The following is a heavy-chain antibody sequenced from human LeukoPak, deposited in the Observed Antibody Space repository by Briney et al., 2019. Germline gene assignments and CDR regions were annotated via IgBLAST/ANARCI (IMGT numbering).Heavy chain of an antibody. J-gene: IGHJ4*02. D-gene: IGHD6-13*01. CDR3: AKDTLYSSRRPSFFDY. Sequence: SVKVSCKASGGTFSSYAISWVRQAPGQGLEWMGGIIPIFGTANYAQKFQGRVTITTDESTSTAYMELSSLRSEDTAVYYCAKDTLYSSRRPSFFDYWGQGTLVTVSS. CDR2: IIPIFGTA. V-gene: IGHV1-69*05. CDR1: GGTFSSYA.